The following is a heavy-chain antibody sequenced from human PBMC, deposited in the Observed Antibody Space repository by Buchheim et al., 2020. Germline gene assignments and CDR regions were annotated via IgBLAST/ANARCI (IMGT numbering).Heavy chain of an antibody. CDR1: GFTFSSYA. J-gene: IGHJ4*02. CDR2: ISYDGSNK. CDR3: AREGDSSGWYLTTEVDY. V-gene: IGHV3-30*04. D-gene: IGHD6-19*01. Sequence: QVQLVESGGGVVQPGRSLRLSCAASGFTFSSYAMHWVRQAPGKGLEWVAVISYDGSNKYYADSVKGRFNISRDNSKNTMYLQMNSLRAEDTAVYYCAREGDSSGWYLTTEVDYWGQGTL.